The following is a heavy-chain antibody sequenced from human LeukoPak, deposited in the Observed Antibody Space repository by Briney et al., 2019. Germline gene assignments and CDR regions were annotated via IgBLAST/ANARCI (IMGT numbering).Heavy chain of an antibody. CDR1: GGTFSSYA. J-gene: IGHJ5*02. CDR2: IIPIFGTA. Sequence: SVKVSCKAPGGTFSSYAISWVRQAPGQGLEWMGGIIPIFGTANYAQKFQGRVTITADESTSTAYMELSSLRSEDTAVYYCASQPGYSYGLRWFDPWGQGTLVTVSS. D-gene: IGHD5-18*01. V-gene: IGHV1-69*01. CDR3: ASQPGYSYGLRWFDP.